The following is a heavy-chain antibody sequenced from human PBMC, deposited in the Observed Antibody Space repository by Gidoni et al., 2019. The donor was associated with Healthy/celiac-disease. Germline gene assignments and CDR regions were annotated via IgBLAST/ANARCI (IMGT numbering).Heavy chain of an antibody. J-gene: IGHJ4*02. V-gene: IGHV3-23*01. CDR3: AKDKGLGGPFDY. CDR1: RFMFSSYA. CDR2: ISASGDNT. D-gene: IGHD3-16*01. Sequence: VQRLEAGGGLVQPGGSLRLSCAASRFMFSSYAMSWVRQAPGKGLEWVSGISASGDNTYYADSVKGRFSISRDNSKNTLYLQMKSLRAEDTALYFCAKDKGLGGPFDYWGQGTLVTVSS.